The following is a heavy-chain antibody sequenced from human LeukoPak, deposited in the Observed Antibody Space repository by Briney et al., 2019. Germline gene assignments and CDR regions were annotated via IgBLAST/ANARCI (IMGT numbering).Heavy chain of an antibody. CDR2: ITTSDGNT. V-gene: IGHV3-23*01. Sequence: GGSLRLSCAASGFTFSSYTMSWARQAPGKGLEWVSTITTSDGNTYYADSVKGRFTVSRDNSKNTLFLQMNSLRAKDTAVYYGAKDGGLWVSAHWGDSWGRGTLVTVSS. D-gene: IGHD7-27*01. J-gene: IGHJ4*02. CDR1: GFTFSSYT. CDR3: AKDGGLWVSAHWGDS.